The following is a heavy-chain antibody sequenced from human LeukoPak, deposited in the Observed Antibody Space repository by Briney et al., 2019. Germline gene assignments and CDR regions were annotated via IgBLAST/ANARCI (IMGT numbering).Heavy chain of an antibody. Sequence: SETLSLTRTVSGGSISSGSYYWSWIRQPAGKGLEWIGRIYTSGSTNYNPSLKSRVTISVDTSKNQFSLKLSSVTAADTAVYYCARGTAARPQYYFDYWGQGTLVTVSS. J-gene: IGHJ4*02. V-gene: IGHV4-61*02. CDR2: IYTSGST. D-gene: IGHD6-6*01. CDR3: ARGTAARPQYYFDY. CDR1: GGSISSGSYY.